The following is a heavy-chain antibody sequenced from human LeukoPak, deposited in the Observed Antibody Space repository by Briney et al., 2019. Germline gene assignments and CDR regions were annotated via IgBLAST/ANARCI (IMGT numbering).Heavy chain of an antibody. D-gene: IGHD5-12*01. CDR3: ARGPSAYPKCFDY. Sequence: GGSLRLSCAASGFTFSTYGMHWVRQAPGKGLEWVAVIWYDGSNKYYADSVKGRFTISRDNSKNTLYLQMNSLRAEDTAVYYCARGPSAYPKCFDYWGQGTLVTVSS. V-gene: IGHV3-33*01. J-gene: IGHJ4*02. CDR1: GFTFSTYG. CDR2: IWYDGSNK.